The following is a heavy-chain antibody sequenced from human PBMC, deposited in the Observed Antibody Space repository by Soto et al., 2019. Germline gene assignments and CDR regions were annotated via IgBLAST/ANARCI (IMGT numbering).Heavy chain of an antibody. V-gene: IGHV1-8*01. Sequence: QVQLVQSGAEVKKPGASVKVSCKGSGYTFTSYHINWVRQATGQGLEWMGWMNPNSGNTGYAQTLQGRVTMTWDTXISTADMELSSLRFEDTAMYYCARGHISSTKNWLDPWGQGTLVTVSS. CDR1: GYTFTSYH. CDR2: MNPNSGNT. J-gene: IGHJ5*02. CDR3: ARGHISSTKNWLDP. D-gene: IGHD6-6*01.